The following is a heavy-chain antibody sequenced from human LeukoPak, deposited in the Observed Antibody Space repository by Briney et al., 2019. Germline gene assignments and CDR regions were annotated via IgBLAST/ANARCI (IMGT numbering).Heavy chain of an antibody. D-gene: IGHD4-17*01. V-gene: IGHV3-23*01. CDR1: GFTFNSYA. CDR3: AKGQTVTTRVDY. J-gene: IGHJ4*02. Sequence: GGSLRLSCVASGFTFNSYAMNWVRQAPGKGLEWVSAISGNGDNTYYADSVKGRFTISRDNSKNTLYLQMNSLRAEDTAVYYCAKGQTVTTRVDYWGQGTLVTVSS. CDR2: ISGNGDNT.